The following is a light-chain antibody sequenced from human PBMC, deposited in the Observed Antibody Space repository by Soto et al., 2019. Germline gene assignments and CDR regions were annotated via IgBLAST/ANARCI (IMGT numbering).Light chain of an antibody. J-gene: IGLJ1*01. Sequence: QSALTQPRSVSGSPGQSGTISCTGTSSDVGGYKYVSWYQQHPGKAPKLMIYDVSKRPSGVPDRFSGSKSGNAASLTISGLQAEDEADYYCCSYAGSYTSDVFGTGTKVTVL. CDR1: SSDVGGYKY. CDR3: CSYAGSYTSDV. CDR2: DVS. V-gene: IGLV2-11*01.